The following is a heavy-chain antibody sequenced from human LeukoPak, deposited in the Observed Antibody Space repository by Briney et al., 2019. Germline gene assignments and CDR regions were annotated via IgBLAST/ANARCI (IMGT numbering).Heavy chain of an antibody. CDR2: MNPNSGNT. D-gene: IGHD3-3*01. Sequence: ASVKVSCKASGYTFTSYDINWVRQATGQGLEWMGWMNPNSGNTGYAQKFQGRVTITRNTSISTAYMELSSLRSEDTAVYYCARGWPPYYDFWSGYYEPHYYFDYWGQGTLVTVSS. CDR3: ARGWPPYYDFWSGYYEPHYYFDY. J-gene: IGHJ4*02. CDR1: GYTFTSYD. V-gene: IGHV1-8*03.